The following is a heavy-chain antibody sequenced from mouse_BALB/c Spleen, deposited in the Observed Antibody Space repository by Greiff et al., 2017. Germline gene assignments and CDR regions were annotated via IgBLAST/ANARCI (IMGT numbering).Heavy chain of an antibody. D-gene: IGHD1-1*01. J-gene: IGHJ2*01. Sequence: EVHLVESGPGLVKPSQSLSLTCSVTGYSITSGYYWNWIRQFPGNKLEWMGYISYDGSNNYNPSLKNRISITRDTSKNQFFLKLNSVTTEDTATYYCARYYYGTPDYFDYWGQGTTLTVSS. CDR1: GYSITSGYY. CDR3: ARYYYGTPDYFDY. V-gene: IGHV3-6*02. CDR2: ISYDGSN.